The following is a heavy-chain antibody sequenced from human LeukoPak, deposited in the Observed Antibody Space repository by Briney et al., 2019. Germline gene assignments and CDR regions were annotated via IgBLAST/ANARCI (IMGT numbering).Heavy chain of an antibody. CDR3: ATGVRGYNSALDY. J-gene: IGHJ4*02. CDR1: VFTFSNYY. D-gene: IGHD6-19*01. V-gene: IGHV3-21*01. Sequence: GGSLRLSCAASVFTFSNYYMHWVRQAPGKGLEWVSSISSGSSYIYYADSVKVRFTISRDNAKNSLYLQMNSLRAEDTAVYYCATGVRGYNSALDYWGQGTLVTVSS. CDR2: ISSGSSYI.